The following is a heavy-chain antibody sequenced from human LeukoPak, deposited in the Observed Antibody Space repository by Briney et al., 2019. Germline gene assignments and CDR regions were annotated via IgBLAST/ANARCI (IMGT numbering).Heavy chain of an antibody. CDR1: GGSIGSYY. D-gene: IGHD6-19*01. CDR2: IYYSGST. V-gene: IGHV4-59*08. J-gene: IGHJ1*01. Sequence: SETLSLTCTVSGGSIGSYYWSWIRQPPGKGLEWIGYIYYSGSTNYNPSLKGRVTISVDTSKNQFSLKLSSVTAADTAVYYCTSSSGWTGDFQHWGQGTLVTVSS. CDR3: TSSSGWTGDFQH.